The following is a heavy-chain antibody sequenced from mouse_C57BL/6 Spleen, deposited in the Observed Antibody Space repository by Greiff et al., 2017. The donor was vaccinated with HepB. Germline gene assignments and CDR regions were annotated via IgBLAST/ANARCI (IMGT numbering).Heavy chain of an antibody. J-gene: IGHJ4*01. V-gene: IGHV1-64*01. CDR3: ASYYGSPYYAMDY. D-gene: IGHD1-1*01. Sequence: QVQLKESGAELVKPGASVKLSCKASGYTFTSYWMHWVKQRPGQGLEWIGMIHPNSGSTNYNEKFKSKATLTVDKSSSTAYMQLSSLTSEDSAVYYCASYYGSPYYAMDYWGQGTSVTVSS. CDR1: GYTFTSYW. CDR2: IHPNSGST.